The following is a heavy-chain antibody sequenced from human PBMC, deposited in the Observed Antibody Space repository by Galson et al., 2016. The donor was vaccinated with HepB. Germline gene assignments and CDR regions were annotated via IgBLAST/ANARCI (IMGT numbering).Heavy chain of an antibody. Sequence: SVKVSCKASGGTFSSYAMSWVRQAPGQGLEWMGRMIPVFGTANYAQKFQGRITITADESTITVYMELSSLRSEDTAVYYCARDLEVVAGHGMGVWGQGTTVTVSS. D-gene: IGHD6-19*01. CDR2: MIPVFGTA. J-gene: IGHJ6*02. CDR3: ARDLEVVAGHGMGV. V-gene: IGHV1-69*13. CDR1: GGTFSSYA.